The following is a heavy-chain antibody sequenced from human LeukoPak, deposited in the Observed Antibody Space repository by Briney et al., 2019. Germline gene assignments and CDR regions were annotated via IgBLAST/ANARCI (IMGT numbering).Heavy chain of an antibody. J-gene: IGHJ4*02. Sequence: GESLKISCKGSGYNFAIYYIAWVRQMPGKGLEWIGIIYPTDSDTTYSPSFQGQVTMSADKSISTAYLQWSSLKASDTAMYYCARVLRYCNGGTCYGGINPLDYWGQGTLVTVSS. CDR3: ARVLRYCNGGTCYGGINPLDY. D-gene: IGHD2-15*01. CDR1: GYNFAIYY. V-gene: IGHV5-51*01. CDR2: IYPTDSDT.